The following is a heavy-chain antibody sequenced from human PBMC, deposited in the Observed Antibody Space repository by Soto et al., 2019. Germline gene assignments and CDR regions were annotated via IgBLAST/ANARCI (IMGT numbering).Heavy chain of an antibody. D-gene: IGHD2-15*01. J-gene: IGHJ5*01. CDR1: GVSFPTTS. Sequence: GYLSLSCAASGVSFPTTSIGCVRQSPAKRPEWIAYISTTSFTIYYADSVKGRFTISRDNDRNSLYLEMNSLRDEDTAVYYCARDRCYDGTCYSASDSWGQGTLVTGSS. CDR3: ARDRCYDGTCYSASDS. CDR2: ISTTSFTI. V-gene: IGHV3-48*02.